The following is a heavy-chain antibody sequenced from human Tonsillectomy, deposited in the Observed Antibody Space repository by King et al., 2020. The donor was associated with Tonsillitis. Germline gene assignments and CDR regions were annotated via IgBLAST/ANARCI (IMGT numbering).Heavy chain of an antibody. Sequence: QLVQSGAEVKKLGESLKISCKGSGYSFTSYWIGWVRQMPGKGLEWMGIIYPGDSDTRYSPSFQGQVTISADKSISTAYLQWSSLKASDTAMYYCARMYYYDSSGSRTFDYWGQGTLVTVSS. V-gene: IGHV5-51*01. D-gene: IGHD3-22*01. J-gene: IGHJ4*02. CDR3: ARMYYYDSSGSRTFDY. CDR1: GYSFTSYW. CDR2: IYPGDSDT.